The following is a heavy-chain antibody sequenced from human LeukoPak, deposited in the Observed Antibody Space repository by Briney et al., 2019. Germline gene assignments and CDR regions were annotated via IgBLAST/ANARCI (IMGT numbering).Heavy chain of an antibody. J-gene: IGHJ4*02. CDR3: ARGALTFMVRGVIKAFDY. CDR1: GGSFSGYY. Sequence: PSETLSLTCAVYGGSFSGYYWSWIRQPPGKGLEWIGEINHSGSTNYNPSLKSRVTISVDTSKNQFSLKLSSVTAADTAVYYCARGALTFMVRGVIKAFDYWGQGTLVTVSS. D-gene: IGHD3-10*01. CDR2: INHSGST. V-gene: IGHV4-34*01.